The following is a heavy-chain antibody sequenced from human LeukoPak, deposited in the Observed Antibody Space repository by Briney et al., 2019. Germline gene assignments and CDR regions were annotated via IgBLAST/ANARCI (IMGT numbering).Heavy chain of an antibody. V-gene: IGHV3-21*01. J-gene: IGHJ4*02. CDR1: GFTFSIYS. D-gene: IGHD5-24*01. CDR3: ARAGEVATRPTLFDY. CDR2: IVSSSSYI. Sequence: GGPLRLSCGASGFTFSIYSMNWVRQAPGKGVEWVSSIVSSSSYIYYPVQGKGRVAIARDNPKNSLYLQVNSLRAEDTAVYDCARAGEVATRPTLFDYWGQGTLVTVAS.